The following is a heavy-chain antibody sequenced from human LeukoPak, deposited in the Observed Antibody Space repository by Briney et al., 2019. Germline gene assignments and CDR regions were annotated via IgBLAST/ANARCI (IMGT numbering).Heavy chain of an antibody. V-gene: IGHV1-69*06. CDR3: ARDRSYYDSSGYYPDAFDI. D-gene: IGHD3-22*01. Sequence: SVKVSCKASGGTFSSYAISWVRQAPGQGLEWMGGIIPIFGTANYAQKFQGRVTITADKSTSTAYMELSSLRSEDTAVYYCARDRSYYDSSGYYPDAFDIWGQGTMVTVSS. CDR1: GGTFSSYA. CDR2: IIPIFGTA. J-gene: IGHJ3*02.